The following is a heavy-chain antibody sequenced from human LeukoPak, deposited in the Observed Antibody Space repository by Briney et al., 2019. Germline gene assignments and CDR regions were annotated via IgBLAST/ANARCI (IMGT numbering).Heavy chain of an antibody. Sequence: SETLSLTCTVSGGSVSSYYWSWMRQPPGKGLGWIGYGYYSGSTNKNPSPKSRVTISVDTSKNQFSLKRSSVTSADTAVYYCARSSRDGYVDAFDIWGQGTMVTVSS. CDR3: ARSSRDGYVDAFDI. CDR1: GGSVSSYY. J-gene: IGHJ3*02. V-gene: IGHV4-59*08. D-gene: IGHD5-24*01. CDR2: GYYSGST.